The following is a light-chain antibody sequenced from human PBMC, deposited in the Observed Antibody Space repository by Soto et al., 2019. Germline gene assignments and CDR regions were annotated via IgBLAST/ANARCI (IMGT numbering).Light chain of an antibody. CDR3: QKYYAWSSIT. J-gene: IGKJ5*01. CDR1: QSISSN. V-gene: IGKV3-15*01. CDR2: GTS. Sequence: EIVMTQSPATLSVSPGERVTLSCRASQSISSNLAWYQQKPGQAPSLLMYGTSPRATGIPARFSGSGSGTEFTHTISSLQTENVAVYICQKYYAWSSITFGQGTRLEIK.